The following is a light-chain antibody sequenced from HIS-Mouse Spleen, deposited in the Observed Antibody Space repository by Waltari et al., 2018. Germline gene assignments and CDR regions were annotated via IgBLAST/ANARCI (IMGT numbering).Light chain of an antibody. CDR2: GAS. CDR1: QSVSSSY. V-gene: IGKV3-20*01. Sequence: EIVLTQSPGTLSLSPGERATLSCRASQSVSSSYLAWYQQKPGQAPWLLSYGASSRATGIPDRFSGSGSGTDFTLTISRLEPEDFAVYYCQQYGSSPPNTFGGGTKVEIK. CDR3: QQYGSSPPNT. J-gene: IGKJ4*01.